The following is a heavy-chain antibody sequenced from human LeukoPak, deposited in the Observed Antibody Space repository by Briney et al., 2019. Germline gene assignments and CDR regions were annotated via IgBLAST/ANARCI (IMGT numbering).Heavy chain of an antibody. CDR3: ARPQQPRSGNAAEYFQH. V-gene: IGHV4-34*01. D-gene: IGHD6-13*01. Sequence: PSETLSLTCAVYGGSFSGYYWSWIRQPPGKGLEWIGEINHSGSTNYNPSLKSRVTISVDTSKNQFSLKLSSVTAADTAVYYCARPQQPRSGNAAEYFQHWGQGTLVTVSS. CDR2: INHSGST. J-gene: IGHJ1*01. CDR1: GGSFSGYY.